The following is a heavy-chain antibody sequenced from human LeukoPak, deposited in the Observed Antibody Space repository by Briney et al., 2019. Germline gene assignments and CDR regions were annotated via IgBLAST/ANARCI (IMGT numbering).Heavy chain of an antibody. CDR1: GGSISSSSYY. Sequence: SETLSLTCTVSGGSISSSSYYWGWIRQPPGKGLEWIGSIYYSGSTYYNPSLKSRVTISVDTSKNQFSLKLSSVTAADTAVYYCARDIMVRGSYAFDIWGQGTMVTVSS. V-gene: IGHV4-39*07. CDR3: ARDIMVRGSYAFDI. D-gene: IGHD3-10*01. CDR2: IYYSGST. J-gene: IGHJ3*02.